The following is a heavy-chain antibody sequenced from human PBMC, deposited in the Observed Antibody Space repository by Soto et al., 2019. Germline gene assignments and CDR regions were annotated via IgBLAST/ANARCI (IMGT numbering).Heavy chain of an antibody. Sequence: EVQLVESGGGLIQPGGSLRLSCAASGFTVSSNYMSWVRQAPGKGLEWVSVIYSGGSTYYADSVKGRFTISRDNSKNTLYLQMKSMRAEDTAVYYCASTYSGYDVNFDYWGQGTLVTVSS. D-gene: IGHD5-12*01. CDR3: ASTYSGYDVNFDY. V-gene: IGHV3-53*01. CDR1: GFTVSSNY. CDR2: IYSGGST. J-gene: IGHJ4*02.